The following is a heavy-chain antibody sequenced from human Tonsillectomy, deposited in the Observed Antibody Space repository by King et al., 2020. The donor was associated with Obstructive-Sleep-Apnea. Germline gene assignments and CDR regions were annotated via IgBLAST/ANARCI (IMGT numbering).Heavy chain of an antibody. CDR2: IRSKAYGGTT. CDR1: GFTFGDYA. Sequence: VQLVESGGGLVQPGRSLRLSCTASGFTFGDYAMSWFRQAPGKGLEWVGFIRSKAYGGTTEYAASVKGRFTISRDDSKSIAYLQMNSLKTEDTAVYYCTRVYSGYDVHWFDPWGQGTLVTVSS. CDR3: TRVYSGYDVHWFDP. D-gene: IGHD5-12*01. J-gene: IGHJ5*02. V-gene: IGHV3-49*03.